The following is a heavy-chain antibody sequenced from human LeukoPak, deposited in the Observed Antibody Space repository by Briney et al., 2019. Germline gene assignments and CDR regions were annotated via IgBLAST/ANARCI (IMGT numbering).Heavy chain of an antibody. CDR2: IYYSGST. D-gene: IGHD1/OR15-1a*01. CDR3: ARGPNNEKNYYYYYMDV. CDR1: GGSISSGGYS. Sequence: SETLSLTCAVSGGSISSGGYSWSWIRQPPGKGLEWIGYIYYSGSTYYNPSLKSRVTISVDTSKDQFSLKLSSVTAADTAVYYCARGPNNEKNYYYYYMDVGGKGTTVTVSS. J-gene: IGHJ6*03. V-gene: IGHV4-30-4*07.